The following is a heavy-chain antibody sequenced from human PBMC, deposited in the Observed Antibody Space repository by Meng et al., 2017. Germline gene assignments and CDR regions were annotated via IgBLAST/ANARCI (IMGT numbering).Heavy chain of an antibody. D-gene: IGHD6-13*01. CDR2: IWYDGSNK. CDR1: GFTFSSYG. CDR3: ARDPRNSSGWYFPYYYYGMDV. V-gene: IGHV3-33*01. Sequence: GGSLRLSCAASGFTFSSYGMHWVRQAPGKGLEWVAVIWYDGSNKYYADSVKGRFTISRDNSKNTLYLQMNSLRAEDTAVYYGARDPRNSSGWYFPYYYYGMDVWGQGTTVTVSS. J-gene: IGHJ6*02.